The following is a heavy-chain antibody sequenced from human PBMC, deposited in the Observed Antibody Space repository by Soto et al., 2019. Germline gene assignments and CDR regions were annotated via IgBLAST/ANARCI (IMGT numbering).Heavy chain of an antibody. CDR3: ATPVRYYDVWSGYPVFDY. CDR1: GGTVNNYA. D-gene: IGHD3-3*01. Sequence: SVNVSCKASGGTVNNYAISWVRQAPGQGLEWVGGIIPIFGTTNYVQKFQGRVTITADESTSTVYMELNSLRSEDTAVYYCATPVRYYDVWSGYPVFDYWGQGTLVTVSS. J-gene: IGHJ4*02. V-gene: IGHV1-69*13. CDR2: IIPIFGTT.